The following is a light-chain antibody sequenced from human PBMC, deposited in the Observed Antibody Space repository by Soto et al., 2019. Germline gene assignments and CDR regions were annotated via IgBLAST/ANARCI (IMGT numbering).Light chain of an antibody. CDR1: SGHSSYI. Sequence: QLVLTQSSSASASLGSSVKLTCTLSSGHSSYIIAWHQQQPGKAPRYLMKLEGSGSYNKGSGVPDRFSGSSSGADRYLTISHLQSEDEADYYCETWDSNTYAVFGGGTQLTVL. CDR2: LEGSGSY. J-gene: IGLJ7*01. V-gene: IGLV4-60*03. CDR3: ETWDSNTYAV.